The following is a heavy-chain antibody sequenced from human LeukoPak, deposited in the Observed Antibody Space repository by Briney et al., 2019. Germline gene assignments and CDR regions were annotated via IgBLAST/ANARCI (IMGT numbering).Heavy chain of an antibody. V-gene: IGHV3-9*01. Sequence: PGRSLRLSCAASGFTFDDYAMHWVRQAPGKGLEWVSGISWNSGSIGYADPVKGRFTISRDNAKNSLYLQMNSLRAEDTALYYCAKDAPSRYCSGGSCYHYGMDVWGQGTTVTVSS. J-gene: IGHJ6*02. CDR1: GFTFDDYA. D-gene: IGHD2-15*01. CDR2: ISWNSGSI. CDR3: AKDAPSRYCSGGSCYHYGMDV.